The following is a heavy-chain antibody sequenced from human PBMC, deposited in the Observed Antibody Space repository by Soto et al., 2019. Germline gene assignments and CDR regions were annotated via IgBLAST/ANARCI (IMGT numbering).Heavy chain of an antibody. CDR3: ARSAMAGDYYYYGMDV. CDR2: ISVYSGKT. Sequence: PSVKVSCKASGYTFSSYGITWVRQAPGQGLEWMGWISVYSGKTSYAQKLQDRVTMSTDTSTSTAYMELRSLRSDDTAFYYCARSAMAGDYYYYGMDVWGRGTTVTVSS. V-gene: IGHV1-18*04. CDR1: GYTFSSYG. J-gene: IGHJ6*02. D-gene: IGHD6-19*01.